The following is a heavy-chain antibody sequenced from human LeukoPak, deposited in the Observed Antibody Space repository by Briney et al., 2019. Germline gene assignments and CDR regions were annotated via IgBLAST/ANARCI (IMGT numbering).Heavy chain of an antibody. Sequence: PGGSLRLSCAASGFTFSSYAMSWVRQAPGKGLEWVSAISGSGGSTYYADSVKGRFTISRDNSKNTLYLQMNSLRAEDTAVYYCAKDSPEIPYYYGSGIDYWGQGTLVTVSS. V-gene: IGHV3-23*01. CDR3: AKDSPEIPYYYGSGIDY. D-gene: IGHD3-10*01. J-gene: IGHJ4*02. CDR1: GFTFSSYA. CDR2: ISGSGGST.